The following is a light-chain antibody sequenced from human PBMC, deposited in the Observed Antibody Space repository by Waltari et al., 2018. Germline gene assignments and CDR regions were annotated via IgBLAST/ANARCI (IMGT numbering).Light chain of an antibody. Sequence: QSALTQPASMSGSPGQSITISCTGTSSDVGAYNYVSWYQQHPGKAPKIMIYDVSNRPSGVSNRFSGSKSGNTASLTISGLQAEDEADYYCSSYRRSNTLVFGGGTKVTVL. V-gene: IGLV2-14*03. CDR2: DVS. J-gene: IGLJ2*01. CDR1: SSDVGAYNY. CDR3: SSYRRSNTLV.